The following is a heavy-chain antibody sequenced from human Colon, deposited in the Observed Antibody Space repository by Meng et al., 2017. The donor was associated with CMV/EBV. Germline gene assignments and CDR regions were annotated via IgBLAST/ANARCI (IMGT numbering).Heavy chain of an antibody. Sequence: GGSLRLSCAASGFTFSSYAMHWVRQAPGKGLEWVAVISYDGSNKYYADSVRGRFTISRDNSKNTLHLQMSSLRAEDTAVYYCAKGRTTIFGVGDSAMDVWGQGTTVTVSS. J-gene: IGHJ6*02. V-gene: IGHV3-30*04. CDR1: GFTFSSYA. CDR3: AKGRTTIFGVGDSAMDV. CDR2: ISYDGSNK. D-gene: IGHD3-3*02.